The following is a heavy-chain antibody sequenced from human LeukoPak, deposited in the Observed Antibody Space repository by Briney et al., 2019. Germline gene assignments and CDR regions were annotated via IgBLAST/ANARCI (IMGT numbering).Heavy chain of an antibody. CDR3: ARGDYGDYLRGSSGYYFDY. V-gene: IGHV4-38-2*02. D-gene: IGHD4-17*01. J-gene: IGHJ4*02. Sequence: SSETLSLTCTVSGYSISSGYYWGWIRQPPGQGLEWIGSIYRGESSFWNAGSTSYNPPLKSRVTISVDKSKNQFSLKLSSVTAADTAVYYCARGDYGDYLRGSSGYYFDYWGQGTLVTVSS. CDR1: GYSISSGYY. CDR2: IYRGESSFWNAGST.